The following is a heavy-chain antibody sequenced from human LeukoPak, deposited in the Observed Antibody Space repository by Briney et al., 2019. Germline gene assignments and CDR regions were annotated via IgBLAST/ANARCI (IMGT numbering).Heavy chain of an antibody. CDR1: GGSFSGYY. J-gene: IGHJ4*02. CDR2: IYYSGST. V-gene: IGHV4-59*01. D-gene: IGHD5-12*01. CDR3: ARGGKWLRSSHFDY. Sequence: PSETLSLTCAVYGGSFSGYYWSWIRQPPGKGLEWIGYIYYSGSTNYNPSLKSRVTISVDTSKNQFSLKLSSVTAADTAVYYCARGGKWLRSSHFDYWGQGTLVTVSS.